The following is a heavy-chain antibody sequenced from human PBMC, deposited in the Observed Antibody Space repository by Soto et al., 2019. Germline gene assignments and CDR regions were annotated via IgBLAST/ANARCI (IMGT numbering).Heavy chain of an antibody. J-gene: IGHJ5*02. D-gene: IGHD3-10*01. CDR3: ARQPASGGSA. CDR2: IYYTGST. Sequence: TETLSLTCSVSGGAISSRNYYWGWIRQPPGKGLEWIGSIYYTGSTYYNPSLKSRVTISVDTSKNQFSLKLSSVTAADTAVYESARQPASGGSAWGQGPLVPVSS. V-gene: IGHV4-39*01. CDR1: GGAISSRNYY.